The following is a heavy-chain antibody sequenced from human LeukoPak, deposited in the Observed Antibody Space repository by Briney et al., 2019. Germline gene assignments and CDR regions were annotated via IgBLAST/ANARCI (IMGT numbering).Heavy chain of an antibody. D-gene: IGHD1-26*01. J-gene: IGHJ3*02. Sequence: SVKVSCRVSGYTLTELSMHWVRQAPGQGLEWMGGIIPIFGTANYAQKFQGRVTITADKSTSTAYMELSRLRSDDTAVYYCARDLGATSGPDAFDIWGQGTMVTVSS. CDR1: GYTLTELS. V-gene: IGHV1-69*06. CDR3: ARDLGATSGPDAFDI. CDR2: IIPIFGTA.